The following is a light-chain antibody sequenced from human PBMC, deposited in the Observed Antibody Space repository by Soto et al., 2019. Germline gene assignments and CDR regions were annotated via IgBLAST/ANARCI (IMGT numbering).Light chain of an antibody. V-gene: IGKV1-5*03. J-gene: IGKJ1*01. CDR1: QTIRSW. Sequence: DIQMTQSPSTLSGAVGDRVTITCRSSQTIRSWLAWYQQKPGKAPKLLIYKASTLRSGVPSRFSGSGAGTEFSLTISSLQPDDFARYSCQHYNSYSQALGQGPNVELK. CDR3: QHYNSYSQA. CDR2: KAS.